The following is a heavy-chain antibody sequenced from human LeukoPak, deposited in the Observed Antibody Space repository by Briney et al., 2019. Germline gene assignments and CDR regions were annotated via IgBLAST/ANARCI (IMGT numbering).Heavy chain of an antibody. CDR1: GGSISTTFYY. D-gene: IGHD4-23*01. V-gene: IGHV4-39*07. CDR2: LYYSGST. J-gene: IGHJ5*02. Sequence: PSETLSLTCTVSGGSISTTFYYWGWIRQSPGKGLEWIGSLYYSGSTYYNPSLKSRVTISVDTSKNQFSLKLTSVTAADTAVYYCARGRDGGNYTPLDLWGQGTLVTVSS. CDR3: ARGRDGGNYTPLDL.